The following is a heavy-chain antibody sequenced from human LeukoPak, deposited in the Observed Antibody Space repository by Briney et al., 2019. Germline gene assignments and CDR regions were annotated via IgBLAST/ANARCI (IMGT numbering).Heavy chain of an antibody. Sequence: SETLSLTCTVSGDSFSSYYWSWIRQPPGKGLEWIGYIYYSGSTNYNPSLKSRVTMSVDTSKNQFSLKLSSVTAADTAVYYCARDPDYGFLDYFDYWGQGTLVTVSS. CDR1: GDSFSSYY. CDR3: ARDPDYGFLDYFDY. CDR2: IYYSGST. J-gene: IGHJ4*02. V-gene: IGHV4-59*12. D-gene: IGHD4-17*01.